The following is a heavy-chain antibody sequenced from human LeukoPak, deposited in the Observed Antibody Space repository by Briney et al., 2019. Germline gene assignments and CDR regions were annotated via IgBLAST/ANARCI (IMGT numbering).Heavy chain of an antibody. CDR3: ARGGGASDY. CDR2: IRQDGSEK. D-gene: IGHD1-26*01. J-gene: IGHJ4*02. Sequence: PGGSLRLSCAASGFTFTTYWMSWIRQASGKGLEWVANIRQDGSEKSYVDSVKGRFTISRDNAKNSVYLQMNSLRAEDTALYYCARGGGASDYWGQGTLVTVSS. CDR1: GFTFTTYW. V-gene: IGHV3-7*01.